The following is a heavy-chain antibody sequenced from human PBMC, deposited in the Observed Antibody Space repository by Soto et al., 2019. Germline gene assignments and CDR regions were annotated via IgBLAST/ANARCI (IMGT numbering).Heavy chain of an antibody. CDR3: ARDSSGSVYYFDY. Sequence: GGSLRLSCAASGFTFSSYGMHWVRQAPGKGLEWVAVIWYDGSNKYYADSVKGRFTISRDNSKNTLYLQMNSLRAEDTAVYYCARDSSGSVYYFDYWGQGTLVTVSS. CDR2: IWYDGSNK. CDR1: GFTFSSYG. J-gene: IGHJ4*02. V-gene: IGHV3-33*01. D-gene: IGHD3-22*01.